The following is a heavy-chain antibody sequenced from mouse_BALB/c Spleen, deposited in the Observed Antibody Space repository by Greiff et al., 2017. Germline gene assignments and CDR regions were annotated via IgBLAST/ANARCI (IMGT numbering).Heavy chain of an antibody. D-gene: IGHD1-1*01. Sequence: QVQLKESGPGLVAPSQSLSITCTVSGFSLTSYGVHWVRQPPGKGLEWLGVIWAGGSTNYNSALMSRLSISKDNSKSQVFLKMNSLQTDDTAMYYCAREDYSGSSFTMDYWGQGTSVTVSS. CDR2: IWAGGST. V-gene: IGHV2-9*02. CDR3: AREDYSGSSFTMDY. CDR1: GFSLTSYG. J-gene: IGHJ4*01.